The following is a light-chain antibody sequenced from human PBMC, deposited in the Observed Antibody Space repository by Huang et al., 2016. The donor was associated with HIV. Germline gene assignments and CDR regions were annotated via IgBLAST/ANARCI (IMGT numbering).Light chain of an antibody. CDR2: SAS. CDR1: QRVGSD. Sequence: EIVFTQSPATLSVSPGERATLSGRASQRVGSDLAWSQPGPGQPHRLLLYSASTRAPGIPARFRCSSYGTDFILTVSSLQSEDFALYYCQQYRDWPPYTFGQGTKLEIK. CDR3: QQYRDWPPYT. J-gene: IGKJ2*01. V-gene: IGKV3-15*01.